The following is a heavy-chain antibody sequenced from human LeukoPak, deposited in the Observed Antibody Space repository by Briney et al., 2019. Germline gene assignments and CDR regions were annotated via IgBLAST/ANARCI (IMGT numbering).Heavy chain of an antibody. V-gene: IGHV1-2*02. D-gene: IGHD6-13*01. CDR3: ARPLPLGYSSSWYFDY. CDR1: GYTFTGYY. Sequence: ASVKVSCKASGYTFTGYYMHWVRQAPGQGLEWMGWINPNSGGTNYAQKFQGRVTMTRDTSISTAYMELSRLRSDDTAVYYCARPLPLGYSSSWYFDYWGQGTLVTVSS. CDR2: INPNSGGT. J-gene: IGHJ4*02.